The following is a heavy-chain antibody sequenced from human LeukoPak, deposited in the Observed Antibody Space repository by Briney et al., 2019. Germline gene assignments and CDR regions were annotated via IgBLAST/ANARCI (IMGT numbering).Heavy chain of an antibody. CDR3: ARLQLGYCHSQSCQDY. CDR2: IYYNGNT. CDR1: GDSVTAGGSY. J-gene: IGHJ4*02. Sequence: SETLSLNCNVSGDSVTAGGSYWGWVRQSPGKGLEWVGSIYYNGNTYYKPSLKSRVSISVDTSKNHFSLKLTSVTAADTAVYYCARLQLGYCHSQSCQDYWGQGTLVTVSS. V-gene: IGHV4-39*02. D-gene: IGHD2/OR15-2a*01.